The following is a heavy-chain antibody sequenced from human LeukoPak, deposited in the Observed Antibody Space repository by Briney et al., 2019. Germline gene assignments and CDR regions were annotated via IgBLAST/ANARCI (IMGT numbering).Heavy chain of an antibody. CDR3: ARPISYCSSTSCYPLW. D-gene: IGHD2-2*01. J-gene: IGHJ4*02. V-gene: IGHV3-30*02. CDR2: IRYDGSNK. CDR1: GFTFSSYG. Sequence: PGGSLRLSCAASGFTFSSYGMHWVRQAPGKGLEWVAFIRYDGSNKYYADSVKGRFTISRDNSKNTLYLQMNSLRAEDTAVYYCARPISYCSSTSCYPLWWGQGTLVTVSS.